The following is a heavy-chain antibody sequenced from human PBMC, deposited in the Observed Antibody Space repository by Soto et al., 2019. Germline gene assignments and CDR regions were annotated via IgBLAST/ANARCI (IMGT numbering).Heavy chain of an antibody. CDR2: IYHSGTN. V-gene: IGHV4-38-2*02. CDR3: ARGMNPQDY. Sequence: SETLSLTCNVSGFSISSGFYWCWVRQPPGKGLEWIGAIYHSGTNYFNPSLKSRVTMSIDTSKNQFSMRLASVAAADTAMYYCARGMNPQDYWGQGTMVTVSS. CDR1: GFSISSGFY. D-gene: IGHD6-13*01. J-gene: IGHJ4*02.